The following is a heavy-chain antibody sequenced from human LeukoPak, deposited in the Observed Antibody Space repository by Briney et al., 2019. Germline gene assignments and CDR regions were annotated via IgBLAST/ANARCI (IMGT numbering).Heavy chain of an antibody. CDR1: GGSISSRSYF. Sequence: PSETLSLTCIVSGGSISSRSYFWGWIRQPPGKVLEWIGTIYYSGNTYYNPALKSRVTISVDTSKNYYSLKLNSVTAADTAVYYCARHSGDGHVYPFDHWGQGTLVTVSS. J-gene: IGHJ4*02. CDR2: IYYSGNT. D-gene: IGHD3-10*01. V-gene: IGHV4-39*01. CDR3: ARHSGDGHVYPFDH.